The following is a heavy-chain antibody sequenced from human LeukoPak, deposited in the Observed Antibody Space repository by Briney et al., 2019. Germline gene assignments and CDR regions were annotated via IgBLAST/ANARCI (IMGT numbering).Heavy chain of an antibody. J-gene: IGHJ4*02. CDR2: ISNTGGYI. V-gene: IGHV3-21*01. CDR3: ARDEMYGSGSYAYFDY. Sequence: GALRLSCAASGFTFTSYGMNWVRQAPGKGLEWVSSISNTGGYIYYADSVKGRFTISRDNAKNSLYLQLNSLRAEDTAVYFCARDEMYGSGSYAYFDYWGQGTLVTVSS. D-gene: IGHD3-10*01. CDR1: GFTFTSYG.